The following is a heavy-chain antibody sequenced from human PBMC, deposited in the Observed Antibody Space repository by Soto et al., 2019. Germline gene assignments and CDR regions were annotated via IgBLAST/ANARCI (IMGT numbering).Heavy chain of an antibody. D-gene: IGHD6-6*01. V-gene: IGHV1-69*01. Sequence: QVQLVQSGAEVKKPGSSVNVSCKASGGTFSSYAISWVRQAPGQGLEWMGGIIPIFGTANYAQKFQGRVTSTADESTSTAYMELSSLRSEDAAVYYCSTLAARRDFDYWGQGTLVTVSS. CDR1: GGTFSSYA. J-gene: IGHJ4*02. CDR3: STLAARRDFDY. CDR2: IIPIFGTA.